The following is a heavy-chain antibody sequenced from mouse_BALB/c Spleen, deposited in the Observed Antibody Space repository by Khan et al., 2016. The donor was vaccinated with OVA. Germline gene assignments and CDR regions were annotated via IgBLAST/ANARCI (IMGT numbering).Heavy chain of an antibody. CDR1: GYTFTEYT. CDR2: INPKNGVT. J-gene: IGHJ4*01. V-gene: IGHV1-18*01. CDR3: ERDAGRN. Sequence: EVQLQESGPELVKPGASVKISCKTSGYTFTEYTLHWVKQSHGKSPEWIGVINPKNGVTSYNQKFKGKATVTVDKSSSTAYMEFRSLTSEDSAVYDCERDAGRNWGQGTSVTVSS. D-gene: IGHD3-3*01.